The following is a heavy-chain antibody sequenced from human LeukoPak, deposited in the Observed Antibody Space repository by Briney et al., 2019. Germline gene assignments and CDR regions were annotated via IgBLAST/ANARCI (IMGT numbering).Heavy chain of an antibody. CDR2: LNPNSGDT. CDR1: GYTFTDYY. V-gene: IGHV1-2*02. D-gene: IGHD5-24*01. CDR3: ARGRNIEMTTMRGGSDY. Sequence: ASVPVSCKASGYTFTDYYMHWVRQAPGQGLEWMGWLNPNSGDTNYAQKFQGRVSMTRDTSISTAYMDLSDLRSDDTAVYYCARGRNIEMTTMRGGSDYWGQGTL. J-gene: IGHJ4*02.